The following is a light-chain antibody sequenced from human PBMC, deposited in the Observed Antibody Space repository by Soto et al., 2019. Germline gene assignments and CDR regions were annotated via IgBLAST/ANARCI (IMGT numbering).Light chain of an antibody. V-gene: IGKV3-15*01. J-gene: IGKJ2*01. CDR1: QSISTE. Sequence: EIAMTQSPATLSVSPGERTTLSSRASQSISTELAWYQQIPGQPPSLLIYSASPRATGVPARFTGSGSGSEFTLTISGLQSEDFAIYYCQQGHNWPLTFGQGTRLEI. CDR3: QQGHNWPLT. CDR2: SAS.